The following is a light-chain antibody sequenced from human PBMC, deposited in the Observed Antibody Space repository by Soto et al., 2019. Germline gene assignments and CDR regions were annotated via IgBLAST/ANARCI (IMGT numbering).Light chain of an antibody. Sequence: ELVRTPSPATLSVSPVEGATLSCRSSQNIRTYLAWYQQKSGQAPRLLIYDASSRATGVPARFSGSGAGTDFTPAINTLEPEDLAIYYCQQRGNWPPITFGQGTRLEIK. CDR1: QNIRTY. CDR2: DAS. CDR3: QQRGNWPPIT. V-gene: IGKV3-11*01. J-gene: IGKJ5*01.